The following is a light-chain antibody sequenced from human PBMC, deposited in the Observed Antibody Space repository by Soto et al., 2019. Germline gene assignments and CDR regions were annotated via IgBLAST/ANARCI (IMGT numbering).Light chain of an antibody. Sequence: QSVLTQPPSVSGAPGQRVTISCPGNSSNIGAGYDVHWYQQLPGTAPKLLIYGNSNRPSGVPDRFSGSKSGTSASLAITGLQAEDEADYYCQSYDSSLSVVFGGGTQLTVL. V-gene: IGLV1-40*01. CDR1: SSNIGAGYD. CDR2: GNS. CDR3: QSYDSSLSVV. J-gene: IGLJ2*01.